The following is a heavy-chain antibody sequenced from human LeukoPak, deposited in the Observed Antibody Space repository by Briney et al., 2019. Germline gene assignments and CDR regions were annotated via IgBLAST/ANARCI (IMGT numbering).Heavy chain of an antibody. Sequence: GGSLRLSCAASGFTVSSNYMSWVRQAPGKGLEWVSVIYSGGSTYYADSVKGRFTISRDNSKNTLYLRMNSLRAEDTAVYYCARGLNNRKSGRRFDVFEIWGQGTMVTVSS. CDR1: GFTVSSNY. J-gene: IGHJ3*02. V-gene: IGHV3-53*01. D-gene: IGHD3-3*01. CDR2: IYSGGST. CDR3: ARGLNNRKSGRRFDVFEI.